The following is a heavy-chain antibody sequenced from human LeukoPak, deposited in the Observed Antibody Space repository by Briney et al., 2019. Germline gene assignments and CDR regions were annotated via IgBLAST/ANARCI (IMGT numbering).Heavy chain of an antibody. CDR2: ISDSGGST. J-gene: IGHJ4*02. CDR1: GFTFSSYA. D-gene: IGHD7-27*01. V-gene: IGHV3-23*01. Sequence: GGSLRLSCAASGFTFSSYAMSWVRQAPGKGLEWVSAISDSGGSTYYADSVKGRFTISRDNSKNTLYLQMNSLRAEDTAVYYCAKTNWGSDYFDHWGQGTLVTVSS. CDR3: AKTNWGSDYFDH.